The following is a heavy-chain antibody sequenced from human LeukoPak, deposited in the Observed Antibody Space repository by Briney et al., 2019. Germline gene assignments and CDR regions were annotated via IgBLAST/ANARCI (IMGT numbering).Heavy chain of an antibody. CDR2: IYTSGST. J-gene: IGHJ4*02. D-gene: IGHD6-13*01. CDR1: GGSISSYY. CDR3: ARVPGAAGTIDY. Sequence: PSEALSLTCTVSGGSISSYYWSWIRQPAGKGLEWIGRIYTSGSTNYNPSLKSRVTISVDRSKNQFSLKLSSVTAADTAVYYCARVPGAAGTIDYWGQGTLVTVSS. V-gene: IGHV4-4*07.